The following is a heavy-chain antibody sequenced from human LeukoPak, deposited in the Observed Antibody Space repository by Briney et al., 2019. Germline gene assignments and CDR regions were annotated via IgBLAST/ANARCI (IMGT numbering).Heavy chain of an antibody. CDR3: ARELREHGVFDI. CDR1: RFTVSSNY. V-gene: IGHV3-53*01. D-gene: IGHD1-26*01. CDR2: IYSDGST. J-gene: IGHJ3*02. Sequence: GRSLRLSCAASRFTVSSNYMSWVRHAPGKGLEWVSEIYSDGSTYYAASVKGRFSISRDNSKNTVYLQMSSLRAEDTAIYYCARELREHGVFDIWGQGTMVTVSS.